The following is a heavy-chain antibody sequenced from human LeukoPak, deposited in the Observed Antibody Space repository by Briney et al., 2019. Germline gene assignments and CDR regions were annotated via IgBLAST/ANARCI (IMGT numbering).Heavy chain of an antibody. CDR2: INSDGSTI. D-gene: IGHD3-10*01. J-gene: IGHJ4*02. Sequence: GGSLRLSCAASGFTFSSYWMHWVRQAPGKGLVWVSRINSDGSTINYADSVKGRFAISRDNSKNTVYLQMNSLRAEDTAVYYCARNYASGTYDFGYWGQGALVTVSS. V-gene: IGHV3-74*01. CDR3: ARNYASGTYDFGY. CDR1: GFTFSSYW.